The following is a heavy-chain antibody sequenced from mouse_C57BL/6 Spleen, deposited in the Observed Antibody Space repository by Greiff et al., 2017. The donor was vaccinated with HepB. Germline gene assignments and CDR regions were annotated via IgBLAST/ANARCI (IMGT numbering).Heavy chain of an antibody. Sequence: VQLQQSGAELARPGASVKMSCKASGYTFTSYTMHWVKQRPGQGLEWIGYINPSSGYTKYNQKFKDKATLTADKSSSTAYMQLSSLTSEDSAVYYCARKEDYGSSYDYAMDYWGQGTSATVSS. D-gene: IGHD1-1*01. J-gene: IGHJ4*01. V-gene: IGHV1-4*01. CDR3: ARKEDYGSSYDYAMDY. CDR1: GYTFTSYT. CDR2: INPSSGYT.